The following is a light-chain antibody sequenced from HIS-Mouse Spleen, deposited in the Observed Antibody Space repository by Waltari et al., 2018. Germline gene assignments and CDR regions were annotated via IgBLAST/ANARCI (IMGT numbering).Light chain of an antibody. CDR3: YSTDSRGNHRV. Sequence: SYELTQPPSVSVSPRQTARITCSGDALPKKYAYWYQQKSGQAPVLVIYEDSKRPSGIPERFSGSSSGTMATLTISGAQVEDEADYYCYSTDSRGNHRVFGGGTKLTVL. CDR2: EDS. J-gene: IGLJ2*01. V-gene: IGLV3-10*01. CDR1: ALPKKY.